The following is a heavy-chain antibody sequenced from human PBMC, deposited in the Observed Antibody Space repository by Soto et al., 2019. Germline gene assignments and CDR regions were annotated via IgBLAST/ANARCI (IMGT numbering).Heavy chain of an antibody. CDR1: GFTFSSYA. V-gene: IGHV3-23*01. CDR2: ITVTGSTR. J-gene: IGHJ4*02. D-gene: IGHD6-6*01. CDR3: AKDKGIAARPALGFDY. Sequence: GGSLRLSCTASGFTFSSYAMSWVRQAPGKGLEWVSTITVTGSTRYYADSVEGRFTISRDNSENTLYLQMNSLRAEDTALYYCAKDKGIAARPALGFDYWGQGTLVTVSS.